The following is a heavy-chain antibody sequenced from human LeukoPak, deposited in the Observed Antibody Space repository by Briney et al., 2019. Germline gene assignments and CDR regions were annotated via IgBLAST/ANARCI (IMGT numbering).Heavy chain of an antibody. CDR3: ALSGYYNWFDP. Sequence: GGSLRLSCAASGFAFISTSIHWVRQAPGKGLEWVSAISGSGGSTYYADSVKGRFTISRDNSKNTLYLQMNSLRAEDTAVYYCALSGYYNWFDPWGQGTLVTVSS. CDR2: ISGSGGST. J-gene: IGHJ5*02. CDR1: GFAFISTS. V-gene: IGHV3-23*01. D-gene: IGHD3-22*01.